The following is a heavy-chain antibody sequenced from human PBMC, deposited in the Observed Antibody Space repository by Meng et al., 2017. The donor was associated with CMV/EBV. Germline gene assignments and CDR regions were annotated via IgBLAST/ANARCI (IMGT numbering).Heavy chain of an antibody. J-gene: IGHJ3*02. D-gene: IGHD2-2*01. CDR3: ARETGGYCSSTSCYLRGGAFDI. CDR2: IYSGGST. V-gene: IGHV3-53*05. Sequence: GESLKISCAASGFTVSSNYMSWVRQAPGKGLEWVSVIYSGGSTYYADSVKGRFTISRDNSKNTLYLQMNSLRAEDTAVYYCARETGGYCSSTSCYLRGGAFDIWGQGTMVTVSS. CDR1: GFTVSSNY.